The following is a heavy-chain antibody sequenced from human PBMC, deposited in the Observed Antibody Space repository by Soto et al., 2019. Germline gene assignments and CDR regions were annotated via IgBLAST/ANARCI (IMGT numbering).Heavy chain of an antibody. J-gene: IGHJ4*02. V-gene: IGHV4-4*02. CDR3: ARGRNLEYSSLVFEY. Sequence: PSETLSLTCAVSGGSISSNNWWSWVRQPPGKGLEWIGEIYYSGSTNYNSSLKSRVTISEDKSKNQFSLQLRSVTAADTAVYYCARGRNLEYSSLVFEYWGQGTLVTVSS. CDR1: GGSISSNNW. D-gene: IGHD6-13*01. CDR2: IYYSGST.